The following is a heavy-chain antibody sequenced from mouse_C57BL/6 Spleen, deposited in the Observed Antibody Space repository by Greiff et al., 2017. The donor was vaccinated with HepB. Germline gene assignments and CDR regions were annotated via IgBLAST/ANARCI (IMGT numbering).Heavy chain of an antibody. D-gene: IGHD2-3*01. J-gene: IGHJ3*01. CDR2: INPSTGGT. CDR1: GYSFTGYY. CDR3: ASRGWLLRGFAY. Sequence: VQLQQSGPELVKPGASVKISCKASGYSFTGYYMNWVKQSPEKSLEWIGEINPSTGGTTYNQKFKAKATLTVDKSSSTAYMQLKSLTSEDSAVYYCASRGWLLRGFAYWGQGTLVTVSA. V-gene: IGHV1-42*01.